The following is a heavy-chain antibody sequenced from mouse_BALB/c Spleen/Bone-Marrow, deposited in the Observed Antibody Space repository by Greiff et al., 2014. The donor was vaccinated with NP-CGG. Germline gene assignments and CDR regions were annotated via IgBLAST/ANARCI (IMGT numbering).Heavy chain of an antibody. Sequence: VKLMESGPELVKPGASVRMSCEASGYTFTTYYIHWVKQRPGQGLEWIGWIYPRNVNTNYNEKFRGKATLTADKSSSTAYMQLSSLTSEDSAVYFCARWLLPYYAMDYWGQGTSVTVSS. CDR2: IYPRNVNT. V-gene: IGHV1S56*01. CDR1: GYTFTTYY. D-gene: IGHD2-3*01. CDR3: ARWLLPYYAMDY. J-gene: IGHJ4*01.